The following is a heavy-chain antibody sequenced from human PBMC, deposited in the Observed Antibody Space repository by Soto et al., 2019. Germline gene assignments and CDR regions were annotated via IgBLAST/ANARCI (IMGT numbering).Heavy chain of an antibody. D-gene: IGHD4-4*01. Sequence: SETLSLTCTVSGGSISSYYWSWIRQPPGKGLEWIGYIYYSGSTNYNPSLKSRVTISVDTSKNQFSLKLSSVTAADTAVYYCARQKAVTTGGAMDVWGKGTTVTVSS. J-gene: IGHJ6*03. CDR1: GGSISSYY. CDR2: IYYSGST. V-gene: IGHV4-59*08. CDR3: ARQKAVTTGGAMDV.